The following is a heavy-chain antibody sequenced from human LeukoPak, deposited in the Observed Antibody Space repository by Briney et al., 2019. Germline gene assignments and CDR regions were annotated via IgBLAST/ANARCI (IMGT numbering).Heavy chain of an antibody. Sequence: PGGSLRLSCAASGFTFSNAWMSWVRQAPGKGLGWVGRIKSKTDGGTTDYAAPVKGRFTISRDDSKNTLYLQMNSLKTEDTAVYYCTTGPITMVRGVVLLYFQHWGQGTLVTVSS. CDR1: GFTFSNAW. CDR3: TTGPITMVRGVVLLYFQH. D-gene: IGHD3-10*01. J-gene: IGHJ1*01. V-gene: IGHV3-15*01. CDR2: IKSKTDGGTT.